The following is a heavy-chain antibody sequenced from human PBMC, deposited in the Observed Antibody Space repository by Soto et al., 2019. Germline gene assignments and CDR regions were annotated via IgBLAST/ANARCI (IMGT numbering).Heavy chain of an antibody. CDR1: GFTFSTYG. Sequence: GGSLRLSCAASGFTFSTYGMHWVRQAPGKGLEWVALVWFDGSDKYSSDSVKGRFTISRDNSKNTLYLQMNSLRAEDTAVYYCARLYCSDSSCSSVGGFDIWGQGTMVTVSS. J-gene: IGHJ3*02. CDR3: ARLYCSDSSCSSVGGFDI. V-gene: IGHV3-33*01. D-gene: IGHD2-15*01. CDR2: VWFDGSDK.